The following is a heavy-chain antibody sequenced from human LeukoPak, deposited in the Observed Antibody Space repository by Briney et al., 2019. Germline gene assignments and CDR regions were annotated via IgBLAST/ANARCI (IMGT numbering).Heavy chain of an antibody. Sequence: SPESLSLTCTLSAGSLTIDYWSWIRPPARKGRGWIGRIFTSGSTNYNPSLKSRVTMSVDTSKNQFSLKLSSVTAADTAVYYCARESRGIAAAGIYYYYYMDVWGKGTTVTVSS. CDR2: IFTSGST. CDR1: AGSLTIDY. CDR3: ARESRGIAAAGIYYYYYMDV. D-gene: IGHD6-13*01. J-gene: IGHJ6*03. V-gene: IGHV4-4*07.